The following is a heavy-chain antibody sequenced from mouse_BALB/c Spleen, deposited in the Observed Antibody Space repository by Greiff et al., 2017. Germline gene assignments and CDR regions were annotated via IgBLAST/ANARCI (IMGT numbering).Heavy chain of an antibody. CDR3: ASTDYYGSSYDYYAMDY. CDR2: ISYSGST. CDR1: GYSITSDYA. V-gene: IGHV3-2*02. Sequence: EVHLVESGPGLVKPSQSLSLTCTVTGYSITSDYAWNWIRQFPGNKLEWMGYISYSGSTSYNPSLKSRISITRDTSKNQFFLQLNSVTTEDTATYYCASTDYYGSSYDYYAMDYWGQGTSVTVSS. J-gene: IGHJ4*01. D-gene: IGHD1-1*01.